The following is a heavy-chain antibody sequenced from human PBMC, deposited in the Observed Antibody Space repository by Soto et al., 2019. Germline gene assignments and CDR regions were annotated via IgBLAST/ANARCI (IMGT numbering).Heavy chain of an antibody. J-gene: IGHJ6*02. Sequence: GGSLRLSCAASGFTFSSYGMHWVRQAPGKGLEWVAVIWYDGSNKYYADSVKGRFTISRDNSKNTLYLQMNSLRAEDTAVYYCARGREHYDFWSGLYTRHYYYGMDVWGQGTTVTVSS. CDR3: ARGREHYDFWSGLYTRHYYYGMDV. CDR1: GFTFSSYG. V-gene: IGHV3-33*01. CDR2: IWYDGSNK. D-gene: IGHD3-3*01.